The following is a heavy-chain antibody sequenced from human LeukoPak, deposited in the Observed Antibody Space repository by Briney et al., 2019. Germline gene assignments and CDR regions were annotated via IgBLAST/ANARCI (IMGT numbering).Heavy chain of an antibody. J-gene: IGHJ4*02. CDR1: GDSFSGYY. CDR2: INHRGST. V-gene: IGHV4-34*01. Sequence: SETLSLTCAVYGDSFSGYYWSWIRQPPGKGLEWIAEINHRGSTHYNPSLKSRVNISADTSKSQFSLNLDSVTAADTAVYYCARSWAGMYCPFYYFDYWGQGSLVTVSS. CDR3: ARSWAGMYCPFYYFDY. D-gene: IGHD2-8*02.